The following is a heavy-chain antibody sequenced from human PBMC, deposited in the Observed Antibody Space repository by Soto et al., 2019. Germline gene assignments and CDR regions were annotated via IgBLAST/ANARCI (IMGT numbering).Heavy chain of an antibody. D-gene: IGHD1-26*01. CDR3: ATMGEGREGCLAY. CDR2: IIPLFGTL. J-gene: IGHJ4*02. Sequence: QVQVVQSGAEVKKPGSSVKVSCRASAGIINNYGMNWVRQAPGQGLEWMGGIIPLFGTLKYAQKLQGRVTIIADESTSTPYMELTSLRTEDTAVYYCATMGEGREGCLAYWGQGTLVTVSS. CDR1: AGIINNYG. V-gene: IGHV1-69*01.